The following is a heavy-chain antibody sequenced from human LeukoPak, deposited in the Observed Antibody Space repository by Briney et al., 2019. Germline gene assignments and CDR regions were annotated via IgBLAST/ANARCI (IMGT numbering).Heavy chain of an antibody. Sequence: ASVKVSCKASGYTFTGYYMHWVRQAPGQGLEWMGWISAYNGNTNYAQKLQGRVTMTTDTSTSTAYMELRSLRSDDTAVYYCARVLGYCSGGSCYFDYWGQGTLVTVSS. CDR3: ARVLGYCSGGSCYFDY. J-gene: IGHJ4*02. V-gene: IGHV1-18*04. CDR1: GYTFTGYY. D-gene: IGHD2-15*01. CDR2: ISAYNGNT.